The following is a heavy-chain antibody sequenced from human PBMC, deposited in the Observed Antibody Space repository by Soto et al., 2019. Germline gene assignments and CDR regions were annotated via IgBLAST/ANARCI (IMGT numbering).Heavy chain of an antibody. J-gene: IGHJ6*03. CDR2: IIPILGIA. V-gene: IGHV1-69*02. Sequence: GASVKVSCKASGGTLSSYTISWVRQAPGQGLEWMGRIIPILGIANYAQKFQGRVTITADKSTSTAYMELSSLRSEDTAVYYCARGARLWFGEEGNYYYYYMDVWXKXTTVTVSS. D-gene: IGHD3-10*01. CDR1: GGTLSSYT. CDR3: ARGARLWFGEEGNYYYYYMDV.